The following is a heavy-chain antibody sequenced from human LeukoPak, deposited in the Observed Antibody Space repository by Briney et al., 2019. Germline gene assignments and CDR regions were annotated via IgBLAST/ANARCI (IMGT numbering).Heavy chain of an antibody. J-gene: IGHJ4*02. CDR3: AREDTVILQGFDY. V-gene: IGHV3-7*01. CDR2: IKQDGSEK. CDR1: GFTFSSYW. Sequence: GSLRLSCAASGFTFSSYWMSWVRQAPGKGLEWVANIKQDGSEKYYVDSVKGRFTIFRDNAKNSLYLQMNSLRAEDTAVYYCAREDTVILQGFDYWGQGTLVTVSS. D-gene: IGHD5-18*01.